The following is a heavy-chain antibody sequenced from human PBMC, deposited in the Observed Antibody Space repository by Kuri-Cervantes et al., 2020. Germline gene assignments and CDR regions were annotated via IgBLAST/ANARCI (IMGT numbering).Heavy chain of an antibody. CDR1: GFTFSTYW. CDR2: INTYGSGT. CDR3: ATGNGDSRYYFDC. D-gene: IGHD4-17*01. Sequence: LSLTCAASGFTFSTYWMHWVRQVPGKGLMWVSRINTYGSGTTYADSVKGRFTISRDNAKNTLYLQMNNLRVEDTAVYYCATGNGDSRYYFDCWGQGTLVTVSS. V-gene: IGHV3-74*01. J-gene: IGHJ4*02.